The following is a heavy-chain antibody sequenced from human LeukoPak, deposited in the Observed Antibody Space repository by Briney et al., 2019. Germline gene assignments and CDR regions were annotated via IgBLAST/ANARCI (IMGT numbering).Heavy chain of an antibody. CDR2: INHSGST. Sequence: PSETLSLTCAVYGGSFSGYYWSWIRQPPGKGLEWIGEINHSGSTNYNPSLKSRVTISVDTSKYQFSLKLSSVTAADTAVYYCARGGVVPAANVDYYYYMDVWGKGTTVTVSS. J-gene: IGHJ6*03. CDR1: GGSFSGYY. D-gene: IGHD2-2*01. V-gene: IGHV4-34*01. CDR3: ARGGVVPAANVDYYYYMDV.